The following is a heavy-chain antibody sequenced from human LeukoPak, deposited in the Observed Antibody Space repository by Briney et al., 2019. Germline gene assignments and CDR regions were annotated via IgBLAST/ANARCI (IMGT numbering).Heavy chain of an antibody. CDR1: GGSISSYY. V-gene: IGHV4-59*01. J-gene: IGHJ4*02. CDR3: ARVNYYDSSGLLDY. CDR2: IYYSGST. Sequence: PETLSLTCTVSGGSISSYYWSWIRQPPGKGLEWIGYIYYSGSTNYNPSLKSRVTISVDTSKNQFSLKLSSVTAADTAVYYCARVNYYDSSGLLDYWGQGTLVTVSS. D-gene: IGHD3-22*01.